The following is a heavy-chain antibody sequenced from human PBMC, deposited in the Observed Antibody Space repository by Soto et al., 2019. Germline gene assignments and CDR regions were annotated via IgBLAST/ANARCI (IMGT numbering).Heavy chain of an antibody. CDR3: TRIPRCSFPTSDPLDN. D-gene: IGHD2-15*01. Sequence: QVRLVQSGAEVKKPGSSVTVSCKASGGTFNTYTFSWVRQAPGQGLEWMGSILPILGSLNYAQRFQGRLSITADYSTTTAYMELSSLTSQDTAMYYCTRIPRCSFPTSDPLDNWGQGTLVTVSS. V-gene: IGHV1-69*08. CDR2: ILPILGSL. J-gene: IGHJ4*02. CDR1: GGTFNTYT.